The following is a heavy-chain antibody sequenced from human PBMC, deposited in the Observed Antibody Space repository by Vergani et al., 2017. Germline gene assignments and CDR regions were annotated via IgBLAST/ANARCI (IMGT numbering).Heavy chain of an antibody. Sequence: QVQLQQWGAGLLKPSETLSLTCAVYGGSFSGYYWSWIRQPPGKGLEWIWEINHSGSTNYNPSLKSRVTISVDTSKNQFSLKLSAVTAAETAVYYCARFRRQLVAGDALDIWGQGTMVTVSS. CDR3: ARFRRQLVAGDALDI. J-gene: IGHJ3*02. D-gene: IGHD6-6*01. CDR2: INHSGST. V-gene: IGHV4-34*01. CDR1: GGSFSGYY.